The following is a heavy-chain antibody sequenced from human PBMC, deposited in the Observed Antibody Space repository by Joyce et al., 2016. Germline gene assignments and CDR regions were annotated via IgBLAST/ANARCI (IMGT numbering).Heavy chain of an antibody. V-gene: IGHV3-23*01. J-gene: IGHJ6*02. CDR1: GLTFSANS. Sequence: EVQLLESGGGLVQPGGSLRLSCAASGLTFSANSMSWVRQAPGKGPEWVSAIRTDITTTYYVDSVKGRFTISRDNPKNTLYLQMNSLRAEDTAVYYCAKGRGLDVWGQGTAVTVSS. CDR3: AKGRGLDV. CDR2: IRTDITTT.